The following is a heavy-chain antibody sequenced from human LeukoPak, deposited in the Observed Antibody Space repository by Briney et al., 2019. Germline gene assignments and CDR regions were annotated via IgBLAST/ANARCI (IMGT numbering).Heavy chain of an antibody. CDR3: ARGPIVVVPAANWFDP. CDR2: INHSGTT. V-gene: IGHV4-34*01. Sequence: SETLSLTCAVYGGSFSGYYWSWIRQPPGKGLEWIGEINHSGTTNYNPSLKSRVTISVATSKNQFSLRLRSVIAADTAVYYCARGPIVVVPAANWFDPWGQGTLVTVSS. J-gene: IGHJ5*02. CDR1: GGSFSGYY. D-gene: IGHD2-2*01.